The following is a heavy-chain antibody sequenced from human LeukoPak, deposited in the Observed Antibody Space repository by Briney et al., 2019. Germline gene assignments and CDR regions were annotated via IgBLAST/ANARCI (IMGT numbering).Heavy chain of an antibody. CDR2: IYHSGST. J-gene: IGHJ4*02. CDR3: ARGHTPYGDYVYGYYFDY. V-gene: IGHV4-30-2*01. D-gene: IGHD4-17*01. CDR1: GGSVSNGGYS. Sequence: SQTLSLTCAVSGGSVSNGGYSWGWIRQPPGKGLEWIGHIYHSGSTYYNPSLKSRVTISVDRSKNHFSLKLTSVTAADTAVYYCARGHTPYGDYVYGYYFDYWGQGTLVTVSS.